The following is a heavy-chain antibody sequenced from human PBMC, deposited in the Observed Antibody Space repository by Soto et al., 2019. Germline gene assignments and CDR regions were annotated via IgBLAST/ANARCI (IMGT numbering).Heavy chain of an antibody. D-gene: IGHD5-12*01. CDR2: ISAYNGNT. J-gene: IGHJ6*02. V-gene: IGHV1-18*01. CDR3: ARKDSGYDLNYYGMDV. CDR1: GYTFTSYG. Sequence: ASVKVSCKASGYTFTSYGISWVRQAPGQGLEWMGWISAYNGNTNYAQKLQGRVTMTTDTSTSTAYMELRSLRSDDTAVYYCARKDSGYDLNYYGMDVWGQGTTVTVSS.